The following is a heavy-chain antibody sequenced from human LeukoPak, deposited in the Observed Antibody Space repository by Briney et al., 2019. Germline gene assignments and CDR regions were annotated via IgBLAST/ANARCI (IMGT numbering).Heavy chain of an antibody. V-gene: IGHV4-59*01. CDR3: ARSAEWLCNAFDI. CDR1: GASTSHFY. J-gene: IGHJ3*02. D-gene: IGHD5-12*01. Sequence: SETLSLSCSVSGASTSHFYWNWIRQPPGKGLEWIGYMHNSGSSKHSPSLKSRVTISIDTSKNQFSLQLTSVTAADTAIYYCARSAEWLCNAFDIWGQGTMVSVSS. CDR2: MHNSGSS.